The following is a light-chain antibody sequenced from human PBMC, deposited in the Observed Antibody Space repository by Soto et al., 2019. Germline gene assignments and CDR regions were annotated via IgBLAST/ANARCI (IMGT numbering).Light chain of an antibody. CDR2: DVS. V-gene: IGLV2-14*01. CDR3: CSYTTSNTRQIV. Sequence: ALTQPASVSGSPGQSITISCTGTSSDVGGYNYVSWYQQHPGKAPKFMIYDVSNRPSGVSNRFSGSKSGNTASLTISGLQAEDEADYYCCSYTTSNTRQIVFGTGTRSPS. J-gene: IGLJ1*01. CDR1: SSDVGGYNY.